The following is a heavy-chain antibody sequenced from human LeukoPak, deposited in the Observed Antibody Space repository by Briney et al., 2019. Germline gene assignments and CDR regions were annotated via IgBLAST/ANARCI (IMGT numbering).Heavy chain of an antibody. Sequence: SETLSLTCTVSGGSISSYYWSWIRQPPGKGLEWIGYIYYSGSTNYNPSLKSRVTISVDTSKNQFSLKLSSVTAADMAVYYCARVDCGGDCYYYYYGMDVWGQGTTVTVSS. D-gene: IGHD2-21*02. CDR2: IYYSGST. V-gene: IGHV4-59*01. J-gene: IGHJ6*02. CDR1: GGSISSYY. CDR3: ARVDCGGDCYYYYYGMDV.